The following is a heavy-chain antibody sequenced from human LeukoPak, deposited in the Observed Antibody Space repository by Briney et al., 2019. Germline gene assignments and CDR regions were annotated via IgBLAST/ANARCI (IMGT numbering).Heavy chain of an antibody. Sequence: PGGSLRLSCAASGFTFSSYAMHWVRQAPGKGLEWVAVISYDGSNKYYADSVKGRFTISRDNSKNTLYLQMNSLRAEDTAVYYCARGTAVAGTIDYWGQGTLVTVSS. D-gene: IGHD6-19*01. CDR3: ARGTAVAGTIDY. V-gene: IGHV3-30*04. CDR2: ISYDGSNK. J-gene: IGHJ4*02. CDR1: GFTFSSYA.